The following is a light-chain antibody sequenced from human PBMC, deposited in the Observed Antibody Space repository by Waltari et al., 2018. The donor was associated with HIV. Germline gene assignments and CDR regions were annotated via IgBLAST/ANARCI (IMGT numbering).Light chain of an antibody. CDR1: SSDVGGYNY. V-gene: IGLV2-14*03. CDR3: SSYTSSSTVV. Sequence: QSALPQPASVSGSPGQSFTISCTGTSSDVGGYNYVSWYQQHPGKAPKLMIYDVSNRPSGVSNRFSGSKSGNTASLTISGLQAEDEADYYCSSYTSSSTVVFGGGTKLTVL. CDR2: DVS. J-gene: IGLJ2*01.